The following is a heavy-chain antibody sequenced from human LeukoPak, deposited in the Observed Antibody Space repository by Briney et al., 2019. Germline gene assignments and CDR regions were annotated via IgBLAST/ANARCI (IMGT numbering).Heavy chain of an antibody. CDR2: ISGYNGNT. CDR3: ARYPSERRDGYYFWWDD. V-gene: IGHV1-18*01. D-gene: IGHD5-24*01. Sequence: ASVKVSCKASGYTFTNYGISWVRQAPGQGLEWMGWISGYNGNTNHAQKFQGRVTMTTDTSTSTAYIELRSLRSDDTAVYYCARYPSERRDGYYFWWDDWGQGTLVTVSS. J-gene: IGHJ4*02. CDR1: GYTFTNYG.